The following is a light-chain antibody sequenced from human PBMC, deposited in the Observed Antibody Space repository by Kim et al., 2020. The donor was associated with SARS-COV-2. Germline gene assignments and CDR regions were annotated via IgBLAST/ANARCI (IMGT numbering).Light chain of an antibody. CDR2: DVN. J-gene: IGLJ1*01. CDR1: SSDVGTYKY. CDR3: SSYATSRSYV. Sequence: GQSFTITCTGTSSDVGTYKYISWYQQYPGKAPKLMIYDVNKRPSGVSNRFSGSKSGNTASLTISGLQAEDEADYYCSSYATSRSYVFGTGTKVTVL. V-gene: IGLV2-14*03.